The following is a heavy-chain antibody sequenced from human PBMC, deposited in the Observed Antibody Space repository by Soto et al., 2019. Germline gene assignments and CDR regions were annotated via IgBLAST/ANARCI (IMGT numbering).Heavy chain of an antibody. D-gene: IGHD1-1*01. Sequence: QVQLVQSGAELKKPGASVKISCQASGYTLINYAIYWVRQAPGQGLEWMGWVNGGDDNTRYSQKFQGRLTITRDVSASTFYMELTSLRFEDTAVYYCARERDPTDPYFGPWGQGTLVTVSS. J-gene: IGHJ5*02. CDR3: ARERDPTDPYFGP. CDR1: GYTLINYA. CDR2: VNGGDDNT. V-gene: IGHV1-3*01.